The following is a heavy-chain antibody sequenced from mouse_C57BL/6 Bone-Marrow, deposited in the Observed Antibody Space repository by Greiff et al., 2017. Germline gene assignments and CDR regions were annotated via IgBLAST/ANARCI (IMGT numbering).Heavy chain of an antibody. Sequence: VQLQQSGAELARPGASVKLSCKASGYTFTSYGISWVKQRTGQGLEWIGEIYPRSGNTYYNEKFEGKATLTADKSSSTAYMQLRSLTSEDSAVYFCAKYYGSPYYFDYWGQGTTLTVSS. J-gene: IGHJ2*01. V-gene: IGHV1-81*01. CDR2: IYPRSGNT. D-gene: IGHD1-1*01. CDR1: GYTFTSYG. CDR3: AKYYGSPYYFDY.